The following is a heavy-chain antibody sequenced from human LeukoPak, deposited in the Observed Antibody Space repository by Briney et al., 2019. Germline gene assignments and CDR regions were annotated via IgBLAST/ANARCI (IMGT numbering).Heavy chain of an antibody. D-gene: IGHD2-2*01. V-gene: IGHV4-34*01. J-gene: IGHJ5*02. CDR2: INHSGST. CDR1: GGAFSGYY. Sequence: PSETLSLTCAVYGGAFSGYYWSWIPQPPGKGLEWIGEINHSGSTNYNPSLKSRVTISVDTSKNQFSLKLSSVTAADTGVYYCARPYQPLQYGVRTGNWFDPGGQGTLVTVSS. CDR3: ARPYQPLQYGVRTGNWFDP.